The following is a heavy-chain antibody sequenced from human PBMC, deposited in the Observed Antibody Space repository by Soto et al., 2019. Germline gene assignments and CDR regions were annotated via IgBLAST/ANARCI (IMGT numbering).Heavy chain of an antibody. CDR2: SYNSVST. J-gene: IGHJ3*02. CDR3: ARTYDDSGPTSGGSGCDT. V-gene: IGHV4-59*02. Sequence: QVQLQESGPGLVKPSETLSLTCTVSGGSVSPYYWSWIRQPPGKGLEWIAYSYNSVSTSYNPSLRGRVTISVDTPKTHVPRKLSCVTAADTAVYYCARTYDDSGPTSGGSGCDTWGQGTRVTVSS. D-gene: IGHD2-8*02. CDR1: GGSVSPYY.